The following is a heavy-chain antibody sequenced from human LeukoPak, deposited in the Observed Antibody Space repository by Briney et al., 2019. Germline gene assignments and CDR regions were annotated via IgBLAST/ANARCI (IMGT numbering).Heavy chain of an antibody. CDR3: ARDLLSGGSGILGAFDI. CDR1: GYTFTSYA. D-gene: IGHD3-10*01. V-gene: IGHV1-3*01. J-gene: IGHJ3*02. Sequence: ASVKVSCKASGYTFTSYAMHWVRQAPGQRLEWMGWINAGNGNTKYSQKFQGRVTITRDTSASTAYMELSSLRSEDTAVYYCARDLLSGGSGILGAFDIWGQGTMVTVSS. CDR2: INAGNGNT.